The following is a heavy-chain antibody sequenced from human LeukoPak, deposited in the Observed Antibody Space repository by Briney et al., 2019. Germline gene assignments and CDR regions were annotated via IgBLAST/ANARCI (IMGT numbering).Heavy chain of an antibody. Sequence: PSETLSLTCTVSGGSISSSSHYWGWIRQPPGKGLEWIGSISNSGSTYYDPSLKSRVTISVDTSKNQFSLKLSSVTAADTAVYYCARGLSWLDYWGQGTLVTVSS. J-gene: IGHJ4*02. CDR3: ARGLSWLDY. V-gene: IGHV4-39*07. D-gene: IGHD3-16*01. CDR2: ISNSGST. CDR1: GGSISSSSHY.